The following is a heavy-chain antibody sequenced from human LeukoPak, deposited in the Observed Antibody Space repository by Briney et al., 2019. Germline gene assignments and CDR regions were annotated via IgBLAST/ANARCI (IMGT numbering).Heavy chain of an antibody. CDR2: IYHSGST. Sequence: SETLSLTCTVSGYSISSGYYWGWIRQPPGEGLEWIGSIYHSGSTYYNPSLKSRVTISVDTSKNQFSLQLSSVTAADPAVYYCARVGEVIYYMDVWGKGTTVTVSS. CDR3: ARVGEVIYYMDV. J-gene: IGHJ6*03. CDR1: GYSISSGYY. V-gene: IGHV4-38-2*02. D-gene: IGHD3-16*01.